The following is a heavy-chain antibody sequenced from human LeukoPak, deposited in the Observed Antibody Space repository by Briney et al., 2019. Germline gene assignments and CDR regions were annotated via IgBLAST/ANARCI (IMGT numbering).Heavy chain of an antibody. V-gene: IGHV3-30*04. J-gene: IGHJ4*02. D-gene: IGHD3/OR15-3a*01. CDR1: GFTFSTYA. CDR2: ISYDGSNK. Sequence: GGSLRLSCAASGFTFSTYAMHWVRQAPGKGLEWVAVISYDGSNKYYADSVKGRFTISRDNPKNTLYLQMNSLRAEDTALYYCARDSGFSGTQRGEYWGQGTLVTVSS. CDR3: ARDSGFSGTQRGEY.